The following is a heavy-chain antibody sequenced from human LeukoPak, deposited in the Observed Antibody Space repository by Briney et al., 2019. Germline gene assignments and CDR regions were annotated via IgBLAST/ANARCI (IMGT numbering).Heavy chain of an antibody. D-gene: IGHD3/OR15-3a*01. CDR3: VREDLGIEY. Sequence: GGSLRLSCAASGFIFSTYGMHWVRQAPGKGLESVSILYMNDNTYYADSVKGRFTIYRDSSKKTLYLQMSSLRAEDTAVYYCVREDLGIEYWGQGTLVTVS. V-gene: IGHV3-30*12. CDR1: GFIFSTYG. CDR2: LYMNDNT. J-gene: IGHJ4*02.